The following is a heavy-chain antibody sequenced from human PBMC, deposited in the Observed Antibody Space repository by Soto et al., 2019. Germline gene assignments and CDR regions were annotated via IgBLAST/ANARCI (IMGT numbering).Heavy chain of an antibody. J-gene: IGHJ3*02. Sequence: SETLSLTCAVYGGSFSGYYWSWIRQPPGKGLEWIGEINHSGSTNYNPSLKSRVTISVDTSKNQFSQKLSSGTAADTAVYYCAREGIAAARDAFDIWGQGTMVTVSS. CDR1: GGSFSGYY. CDR2: INHSGST. V-gene: IGHV4-34*01. CDR3: AREGIAAARDAFDI. D-gene: IGHD6-13*01.